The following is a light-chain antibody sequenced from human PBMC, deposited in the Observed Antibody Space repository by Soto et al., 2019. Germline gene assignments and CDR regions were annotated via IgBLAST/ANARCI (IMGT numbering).Light chain of an antibody. CDR2: DAS. J-gene: IGKJ1*01. CDR3: QQRSNWPGT. Sequence: EIVLTQSPATLSLSPGERATLSCRASQSVSSDLAWYQQKPGQAPRLLIYDASNRATGIPARFSGSGSGTEFTLPISSLEPEDFAVYYCQQRSNWPGTFGQGTKVEIK. CDR1: QSVSSD. V-gene: IGKV3-11*01.